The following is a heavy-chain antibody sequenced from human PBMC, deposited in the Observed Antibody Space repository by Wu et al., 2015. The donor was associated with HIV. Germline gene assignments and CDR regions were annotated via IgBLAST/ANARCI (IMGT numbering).Heavy chain of an antibody. V-gene: IGHV1-69*15. Sequence: QVQLVQSGAEVKNPGSSVRVSCKTSGGSFTSDSISWVRQAPGQGLEWMGRIIPLFNTPNYAQKFQGRLTITADESTSTAYMELSSLRSEDTAVYYCARTPLLWFGDYPTGGQGTLVTVSS. CDR2: IIPLFNTP. D-gene: IGHD3-10*01. CDR1: GGSFTSDS. CDR3: ARTPLLWFGDYPT. J-gene: IGHJ4*02.